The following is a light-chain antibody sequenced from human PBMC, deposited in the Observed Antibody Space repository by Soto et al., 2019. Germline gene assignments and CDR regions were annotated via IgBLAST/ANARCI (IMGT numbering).Light chain of an antibody. V-gene: IGKV1-6*01. Sequence: AVQMTQSPSSLSASVGDRVIITCRASQGVGRDLGWYQQKPRKAPRLLIYHASTLLSGGPSRVSGSGSGTDFPLPSPTLPPEVLATYFCLQDYSNPLPFGGGTKV. J-gene: IGKJ4*01. CDR2: HAS. CDR3: LQDYSNPLP. CDR1: QGVGRD.